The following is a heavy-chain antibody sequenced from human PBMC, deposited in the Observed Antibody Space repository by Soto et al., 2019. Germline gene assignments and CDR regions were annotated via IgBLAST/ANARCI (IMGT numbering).Heavy chain of an antibody. CDR3: ACRNGYSSEYYYGMDV. D-gene: IGHD6-19*01. J-gene: IGHJ6*02. CDR2: INPSGGST. V-gene: IGHV1-46*01. Sequence: ASVKLSCKASGYTFTSYYMHWVLQSPGQGLEWMGIINPSGGSTSYAQKFQGRVTMTRDTSTSTVYMELSSLRSGDTAVYYCACRNGYSSEYYYGMDVWGQGTTVTVSS. CDR1: GYTFTSYY.